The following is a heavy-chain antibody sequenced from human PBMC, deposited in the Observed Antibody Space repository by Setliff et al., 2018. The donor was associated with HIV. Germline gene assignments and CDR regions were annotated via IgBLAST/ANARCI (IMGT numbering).Heavy chain of an antibody. V-gene: IGHV4-34*01. D-gene: IGHD3-16*01. CDR2: LPHSGVT. Sequence: PSETLSLTCAVYGGSFSGYYWSWIRQPPGKGLEWIVSLPHSGVTYYNPSLRSRVTASVDTSKNQFSLKLSSVTAADTAVYYCARALQGGRRDPDYWGQGTLVTVSS. CDR1: GGSFSGYY. J-gene: IGHJ4*02. CDR3: ARALQGGRRDPDY.